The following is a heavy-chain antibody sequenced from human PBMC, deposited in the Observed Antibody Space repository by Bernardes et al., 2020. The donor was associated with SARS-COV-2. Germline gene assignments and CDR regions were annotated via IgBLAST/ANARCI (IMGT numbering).Heavy chain of an antibody. CDR2: IYSGGST. Sequence: GSLRLSCAASGFTVSSNYMSWVRQAPGKGLEWVSVIYSGGSTYYADSVKGRFTISRDNPKNTLYLQMNSLRAEDTAVYYCATVVGYSYGGGWFDPWGQGTLVTVSS. V-gene: IGHV3-66*01. CDR1: GFTVSSNY. J-gene: IGHJ5*02. CDR3: ATVVGYSYGGGWFDP. D-gene: IGHD5-12*01.